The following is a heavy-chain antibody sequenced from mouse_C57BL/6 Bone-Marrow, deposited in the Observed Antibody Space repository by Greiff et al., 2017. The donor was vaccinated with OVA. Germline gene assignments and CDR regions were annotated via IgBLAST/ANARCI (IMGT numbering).Heavy chain of an antibody. CDR2: ISSGGDYI. V-gene: IGHV5-9-1*02. D-gene: IGHD2-3*01. Sequence: EVKLVESGEGLVKPGGSRKLSCAASGFTFSSYAMSWVRQTPEKRLEWVAYISSGGDYIYYADTVKGRFTIYRDNARNTLYLQMSSLKSEDTAMYYCTRDGYYAMDYWGQGTSVTVSS. CDR1: GFTFSSYA. CDR3: TRDGYYAMDY. J-gene: IGHJ4*01.